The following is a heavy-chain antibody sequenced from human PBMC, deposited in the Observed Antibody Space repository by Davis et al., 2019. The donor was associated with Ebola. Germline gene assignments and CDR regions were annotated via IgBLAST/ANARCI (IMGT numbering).Heavy chain of an antibody. J-gene: IGHJ4*02. CDR1: GDSISSSSYY. Sequence: SETLSLTCTVSGDSISSSSYYWGWIRQPPGKGLQWIGNIYYSGSTYYNPSLKSRVTISVDTSKNQFSLKLSSVTAADTAVYYCARESGYEGFDYWGQGTLVTVSS. V-gene: IGHV4-39*07. CDR2: IYYSGST. CDR3: ARESGYEGFDY. D-gene: IGHD5-12*01.